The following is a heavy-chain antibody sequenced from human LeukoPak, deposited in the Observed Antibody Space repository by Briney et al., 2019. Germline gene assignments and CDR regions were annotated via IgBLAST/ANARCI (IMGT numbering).Heavy chain of an antibody. D-gene: IGHD2-15*01. J-gene: IGHJ4*02. CDR1: GFTFSSYA. CDR2: ISGSGGST. Sequence: GGSLRLSCAASGFTFSSYAMSWVRQAPGKGLEWVSAISGSGGSTYYADSVKGRFTISRDNSKNTLYLQMNSLRAEDTAVYYRAKELGILIGGGGNGDFRGQGTLVTVSS. V-gene: IGHV3-23*01. CDR3: AKELGILIGGGGNGDF.